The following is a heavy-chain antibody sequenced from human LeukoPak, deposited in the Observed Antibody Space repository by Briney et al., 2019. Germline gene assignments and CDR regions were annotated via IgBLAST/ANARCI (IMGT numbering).Heavy chain of an antibody. Sequence: SVKVSCKASGFTFTSSAMQWARQARGQRLEWIGWIVVGSGNTNYAQKFQERVTITRDMSTSTAYMELSSLRSEDTAVYYCAAKADSGSYYFDYWGQGTLVTVSS. CDR1: GFTFTSSA. V-gene: IGHV1-58*02. D-gene: IGHD1-26*01. CDR2: IVVGSGNT. CDR3: AAKADSGSYYFDY. J-gene: IGHJ4*02.